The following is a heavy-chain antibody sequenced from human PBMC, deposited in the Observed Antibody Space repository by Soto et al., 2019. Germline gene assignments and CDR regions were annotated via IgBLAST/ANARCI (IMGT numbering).Heavy chain of an antibody. D-gene: IGHD6-6*01. V-gene: IGHV1-69*13. CDR2: IIPIFGTA. CDR3: ARDKEYSTSTNWFDP. CDR1: GGTFSSYA. Sequence: SVKVSCKASGGTFSSYAISWVRQAPGQGLEWMGGIIPIFGTANYAQKFQGRVTITADESTSTAYMELSSLRSEDTAVYYCARDKEYSTSTNWFDPWGQGTLVTVSS. J-gene: IGHJ5*02.